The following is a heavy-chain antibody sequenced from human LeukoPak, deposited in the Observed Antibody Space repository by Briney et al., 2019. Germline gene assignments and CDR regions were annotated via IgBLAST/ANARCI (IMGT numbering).Heavy chain of an antibody. D-gene: IGHD1-26*01. CDR1: GFTFSDYY. CDR3: ASGPLGWSDY. J-gene: IGHJ4*02. CDR2: ISSSGTT. V-gene: IGHV3-69-1*01. Sequence: GGSLRLSCAASGFTFSDYYMSWIRQAPGKGLEWTSFISSSGTTSYADSVKGRFTISRDNGKNSLYLQMNSLRDEDTAVYYCASGPLGWSDYWGQGALVTVSS.